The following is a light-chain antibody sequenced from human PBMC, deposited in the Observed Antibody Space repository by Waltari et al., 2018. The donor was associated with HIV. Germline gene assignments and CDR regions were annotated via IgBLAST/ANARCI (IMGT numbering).Light chain of an antibody. V-gene: IGLV2-23*02. Sequence: QSALPQPASVSGSPGQSITISCTGTSRDIGAYHYVSWYQQYPGKAPRLLIHDVNTWPSGVSNRFSGSKSGNTASLTISGLQSEDEADYWCCSYAGSRSWVFGGGTKVTVL. CDR2: DVN. CDR3: CSYAGSRSWV. CDR1: SRDIGAYHY. J-gene: IGLJ3*02.